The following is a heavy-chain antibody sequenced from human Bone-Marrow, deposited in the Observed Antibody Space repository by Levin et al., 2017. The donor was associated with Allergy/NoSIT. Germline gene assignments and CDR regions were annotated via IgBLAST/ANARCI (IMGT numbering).Heavy chain of an antibody. CDR1: GFTFSSFP. J-gene: IGHJ4*02. D-gene: IGHD6-19*01. Sequence: AGGSLRLSCAASGFTFSSFPMSWVRQAPGKGLEWLSSVSGRGITTSYADSVKGRFTISRDNSKNTLYLERTTLRAEDTAIYFCAKTVAGCFGNWGQGILVTVSA. CDR3: AKTVAGCFGN. CDR2: VSGRGITT. V-gene: IGHV3-23*01.